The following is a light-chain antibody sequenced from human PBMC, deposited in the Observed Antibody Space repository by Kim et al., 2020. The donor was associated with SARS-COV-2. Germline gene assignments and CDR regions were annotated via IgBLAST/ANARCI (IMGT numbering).Light chain of an antibody. V-gene: IGKV1-5*03. Sequence: DIQMTQSPSTLSASVGDRVTMTCRASQTISNWLAWYQQKPGKAPKLLIYKASSLQSGVPSRFSGSGSGTEFTLTISSLQPEDFATYYYQSYKSYWTFGQGTKVDIK. CDR2: KAS. CDR3: QSYKSYWT. CDR1: QTISNW. J-gene: IGKJ1*01.